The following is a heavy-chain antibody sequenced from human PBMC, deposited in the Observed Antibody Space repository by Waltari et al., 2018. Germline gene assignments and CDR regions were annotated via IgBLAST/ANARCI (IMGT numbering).Heavy chain of an antibody. Sequence: VQLDESGGGLVQPGGSLRLSCSPSVFTFTSYLMNWVRQAPGKGLVWVARINSDGSSTTYADSVKGRFTISRDNAKNTVYLQMNSLRVEDTAVYYCTRALWLGELYDYWGQGTLVTVSS. J-gene: IGHJ4*02. CDR2: INSDGSST. CDR3: TRALWLGELYDY. CDR1: VFTFTSYL. D-gene: IGHD3-10*01. V-gene: IGHV3-74*01.